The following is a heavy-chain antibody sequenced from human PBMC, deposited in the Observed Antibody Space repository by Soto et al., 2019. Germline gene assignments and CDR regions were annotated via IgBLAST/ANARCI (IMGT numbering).Heavy chain of an antibody. V-gene: IGHV4-39*01. CDR2: FFIGGNT. Sequence: PSETLSLTCTVSGGSISSSTYYWGWMRQPPGKGLEWIASFFIGGNTYYNPSLKSRVTISVDTSKNQFSLKLSSVTAADTAVYYCARHGGNSDDFDYWGQGTLVTSPQ. CDR3: ARHGGNSDDFDY. D-gene: IGHD2-21*02. J-gene: IGHJ4*02. CDR1: GGSISSSTYY.